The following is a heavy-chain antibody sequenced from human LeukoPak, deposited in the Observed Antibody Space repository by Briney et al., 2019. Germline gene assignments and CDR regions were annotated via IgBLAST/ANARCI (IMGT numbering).Heavy chain of an antibody. D-gene: IGHD2-2*01. Sequence: SVKVSCKASGGTFSSYAISWVRQAPGQGLGWMGGIIPIFGTANYAQKFQGRVTITTDESTSTAYTELSSLRSEDTAVYYCARRLGYCSSTSCPFDYWGQGTLVTVSS. CDR3: ARRLGYCSSTSCPFDY. V-gene: IGHV1-69*05. CDR2: IIPIFGTA. CDR1: GGTFSSYA. J-gene: IGHJ4*02.